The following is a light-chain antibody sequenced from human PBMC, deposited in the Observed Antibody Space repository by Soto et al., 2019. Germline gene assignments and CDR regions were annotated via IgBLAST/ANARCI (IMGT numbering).Light chain of an antibody. Sequence: DVVMTQTPLSLSVTPGQPASISCKSSQSLLHSDGKTYLYWYLQNPGQPPQLLIYAVSNRFSGVTDWFSGSGSGTDFTLKISRVEAEDVGVYYCMQTIQLPLYTFGQGTKLEIK. CDR2: AVS. CDR1: QSLLHSDGKTY. J-gene: IGKJ2*01. V-gene: IGKV2D-29*01. CDR3: MQTIQLPLYT.